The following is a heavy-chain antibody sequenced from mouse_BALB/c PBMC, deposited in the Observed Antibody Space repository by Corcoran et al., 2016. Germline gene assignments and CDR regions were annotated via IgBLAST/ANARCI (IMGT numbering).Heavy chain of an antibody. CDR3: AREVPGGNSFDY. CDR1: GYTFTSYV. CDR2: IYPYNDGT. V-gene: IGHV1S136*01. Sequence: EVQLQQNGPKLVKPGASVTMSCKASGYTFTSYVMHWVKQKLGQGLEWIGYIYPYNDGTKYTEKFKGKATLTSDKSSSTAYMELSSLTSEDSAVYYCAREVPGGNSFDYWGQGTTLIVSS. J-gene: IGHJ2*01.